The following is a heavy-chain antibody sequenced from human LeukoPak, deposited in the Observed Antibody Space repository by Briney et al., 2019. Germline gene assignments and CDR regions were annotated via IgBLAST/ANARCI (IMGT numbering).Heavy chain of an antibody. V-gene: IGHV3-9*03. CDR3: AKGETAMVIPPLGY. J-gene: IGHJ4*02. CDR1: GFTFDDYA. D-gene: IGHD5-18*01. Sequence: PGRSLRLSCAASGFTFDDYAMHWVRQAPGKGLEWVSGISWNSGSIGYADSVKGRFTISRDNAKNSLYLQMNSLRAEDMALYYCAKGETAMVIPPLGYWGQGTLVTVSS. CDR2: ISWNSGSI.